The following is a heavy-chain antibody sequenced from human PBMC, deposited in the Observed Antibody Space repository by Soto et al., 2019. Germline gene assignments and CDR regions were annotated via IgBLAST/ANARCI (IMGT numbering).Heavy chain of an antibody. V-gene: IGHV1-69*13. CDR2: IIPMFGTS. J-gene: IGHJ6*02. Sequence: ASVKVSCKASGGTFSNYAISWVRQAPGQGLEWVGGIIPMFGTSNCAQNFQGRVSITADESTSTAHMELSSLRSEDTAVYYCARGVRTGFYGMDVWGQGTTVTVSS. CDR1: GGTFSNYA. CDR3: ARGVRTGFYGMDV. D-gene: IGHD3-10*01.